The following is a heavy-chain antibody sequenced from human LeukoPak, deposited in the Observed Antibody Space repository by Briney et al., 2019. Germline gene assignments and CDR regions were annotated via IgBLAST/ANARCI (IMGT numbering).Heavy chain of an antibody. Sequence: GGSLRLSCAASGFTFSSYGMHWVRQAPGKGLEWVAVISYDGSNKYYADSVKGRFTISRDNSKNTLYLQMNSLRAEDTAVYYCAKDSGITMVRGVTPHFDYWGQGTLVTVSS. CDR1: GFTFSSYG. CDR2: ISYDGSNK. CDR3: AKDSGITMVRGVTPHFDY. V-gene: IGHV3-30*18. D-gene: IGHD3-10*01. J-gene: IGHJ4*02.